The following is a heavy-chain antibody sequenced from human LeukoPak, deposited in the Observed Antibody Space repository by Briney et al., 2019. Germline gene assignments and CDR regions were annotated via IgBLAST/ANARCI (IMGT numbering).Heavy chain of an antibody. CDR3: AKVGDYGDCLDY. CDR2: ISYDGSNK. Sequence: LSLTCGVSGGSIDSTNFWSWVRQAPGKGLEWVAVISYDGSNKYYADSVKGRFTISRDNSKNTLYLQMNSLRAEDTAVYYCAKVGDYGDCLDYWGQGTLVTVSS. CDR1: GGSIDSTN. J-gene: IGHJ4*02. V-gene: IGHV3-30*18. D-gene: IGHD4-17*01.